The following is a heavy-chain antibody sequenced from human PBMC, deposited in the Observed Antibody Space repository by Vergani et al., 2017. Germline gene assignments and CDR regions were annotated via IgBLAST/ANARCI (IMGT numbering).Heavy chain of an antibody. CDR1: GFSFRNAW. J-gene: IGHJ6*02. V-gene: IGHV3-15*07. CDR2: IKSKFYRGTT. Sequence: EVQLVESGGGIVKPGGSLRLSCVPSGFSFRNAWMNWVRRTPGKGLEWVGRIKSKFYRGTTDYAAAVKGRFTISRDDSKNTLFLQMNGLKTEDIGVYYCTTDPRYCGDGSCYWLRDHHYYGMDVWGQGTTVTVSS. CDR3: TTDPRYCGDGSCYWLRDHHYYGMDV. D-gene: IGHD2-21*01.